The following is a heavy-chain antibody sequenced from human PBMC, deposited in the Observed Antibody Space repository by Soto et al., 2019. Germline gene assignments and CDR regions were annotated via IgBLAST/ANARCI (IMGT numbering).Heavy chain of an antibody. CDR2: IYYSGST. D-gene: IGHD4-17*01. V-gene: IGHV4-59*01. CDR1: GGSIRSYY. Sequence: TSETLSLTCTVYGGSIRSYYWSWIRQPPGKGLEWIGNIYYSGSTNYNPSRKSRVTMSVDMSKNQVSLKLSSVTAADTAVYYCTRVGGYYGDYPNFDYWGQGALVTVPP. J-gene: IGHJ4*02. CDR3: TRVGGYYGDYPNFDY.